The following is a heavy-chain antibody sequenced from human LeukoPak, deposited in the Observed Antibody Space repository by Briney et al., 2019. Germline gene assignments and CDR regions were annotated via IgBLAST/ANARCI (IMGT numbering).Heavy chain of an antibody. CDR3: ARGSLGSSTSSDCCPLDY. CDR2: INPSGGST. J-gene: IGHJ4*02. V-gene: IGHV1-46*01. D-gene: IGHD2-21*01. CDR1: GYTFTSYY. Sequence: ASVKVSCKASGYTFTSYYMHWVRQAPGQGLEWMGIINPSGGSTSYAQKFQGRVTMTRDTSTSTVYMELNSLRAEDTAVFYCARGSLGSSTSSDCCPLDYWGQGALVTVSS.